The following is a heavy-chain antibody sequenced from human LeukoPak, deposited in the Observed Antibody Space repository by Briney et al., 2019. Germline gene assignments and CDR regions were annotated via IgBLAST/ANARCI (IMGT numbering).Heavy chain of an antibody. D-gene: IGHD1-7*01. CDR1: GGSISSYY. J-gene: IGHJ4*02. Sequence: SETLSLTCTVSGGSISSYYWSWIRQPPGKGLEWIGYIYYSGSTNYNPSLKSRVTISVDTSKNQFSLKLSSVTAADTAVYYCARHSRDWNYIFDYWGQGTLVTVSS. CDR3: ARHSRDWNYIFDY. CDR2: IYYSGST. V-gene: IGHV4-59*08.